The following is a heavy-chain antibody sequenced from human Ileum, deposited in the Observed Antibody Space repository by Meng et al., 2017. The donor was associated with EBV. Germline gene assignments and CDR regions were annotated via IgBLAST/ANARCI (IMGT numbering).Heavy chain of an antibody. D-gene: IGHD3-22*01. CDR2: TSHSGST. CDR3: ASSDYYRSDY. Sequence: VQRQESGPGLGQPSGTLSLTCAVSGGSISRSDWWSWVRQPPGKGLEWIGETSHSGSTNYSPSLKSRVTISLDKSKNQLSLKLNSVTAADTAVYYCASSDYYRSDYWGQGTLVTVSS. CDR1: GGSISRSDW. J-gene: IGHJ4*02. V-gene: IGHV4-4*02.